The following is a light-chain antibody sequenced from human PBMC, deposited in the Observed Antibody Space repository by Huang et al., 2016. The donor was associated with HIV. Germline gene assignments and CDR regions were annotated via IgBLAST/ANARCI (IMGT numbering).Light chain of an antibody. CDR1: QSIGNW. CDR3: QQYNRFYT. CDR2: TAS. J-gene: IGKJ2*01. Sequence: DIQMTQSPSTLSASVGDRVHITCRASQSIGNWLAWYQQKPGKAPKILIYTASTLQSGVPSRFSGSGSETEFTLTISSLQPDDFATYYCQQYNRFYTFGQGTKV. V-gene: IGKV1-5*03.